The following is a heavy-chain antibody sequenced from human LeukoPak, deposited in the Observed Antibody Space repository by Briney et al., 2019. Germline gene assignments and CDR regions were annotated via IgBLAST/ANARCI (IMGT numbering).Heavy chain of an antibody. V-gene: IGHV5-51*01. J-gene: IGHJ4*02. CDR2: IYPGDSDT. CDR1: GYSFTSYW. D-gene: IGHD5-12*01. CDR3: ARLRAVSSGYDCFDY. Sequence: GESLKISCKGSGYSFTSYWIGWVRQMPGKGLEWMGIIYPGDSDTRYSPSFQGQVTISADKSISTAYLQWSSLKASDTAMYYCARLRAVSSGYDCFDYWGQGTLVTVSS.